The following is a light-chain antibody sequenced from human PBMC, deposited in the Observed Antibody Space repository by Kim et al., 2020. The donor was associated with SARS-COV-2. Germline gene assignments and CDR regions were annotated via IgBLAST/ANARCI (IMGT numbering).Light chain of an antibody. CDR3: SSYISSTSLI. Sequence: GQSITSSCTGRITDIGKYNTVAWHQQHPGKTPKLSLFHVSSRPSWISNRFSGSKSGNTASLTISGLQPDDEADYYCSSYISSTSLIFGGGTQLTVL. J-gene: IGLJ2*01. CDR1: ITDIGKYNT. CDR2: HVS. V-gene: IGLV2-14*03.